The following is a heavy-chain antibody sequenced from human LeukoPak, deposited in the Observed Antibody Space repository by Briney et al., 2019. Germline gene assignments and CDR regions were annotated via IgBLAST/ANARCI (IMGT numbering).Heavy chain of an antibody. CDR1: GFTFSDYY. CDR3: ARVISSSSSGGDWFDP. J-gene: IGHJ5*02. D-gene: IGHD6-6*01. Sequence: PGGSLRLSCAASGFTFSDYYMSWIRQAPGKGLEWVPYISSSGSTIYYADSVKGRFTISRDNAKNSLYLQMNSLRAEDTAVYYCARVISSSSSGGDWFDPWGQGTLVTVSS. CDR2: ISSSGSTI. V-gene: IGHV3-11*01.